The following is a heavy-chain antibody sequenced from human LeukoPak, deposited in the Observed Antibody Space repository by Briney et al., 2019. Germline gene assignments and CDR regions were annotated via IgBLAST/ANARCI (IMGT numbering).Heavy chain of an antibody. V-gene: IGHV4-31*03. CDR2: INHSGST. CDR1: GGSISSGGYY. CDR3: ARGLRMAIFGVVIIGDYYYYGMDV. D-gene: IGHD3-3*01. Sequence: PSETLSLTCTVSGGSISSGGYYWSWIRQHPGKGLEWIGEINHSGSTNYNPSLKSRVTISVDTSKNQFSLKLSSVTAADTAVYYCARGLRMAIFGVVIIGDYYYYGMDVWGQGTTVTVSS. J-gene: IGHJ6*02.